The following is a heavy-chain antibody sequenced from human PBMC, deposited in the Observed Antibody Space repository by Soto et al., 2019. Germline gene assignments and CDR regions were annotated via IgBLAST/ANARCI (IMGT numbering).Heavy chain of an antibody. J-gene: IGHJ6*02. CDR1: GYTFSRYG. CDR3: AKNGQPPYCYDGMVV. D-gene: IGHD2-8*01. CDR2: VSGYNGDT. V-gene: IGHV1-18*01. Sequence: QGQLVQSGPEVKKPGASVKVSCKASGYTFSRYGISWVRQAPGQGLEWMGWVSGYNGDTKYAQKVQGRVTMTIDTSTYTAYMELRSLTSDDTAKYYCAKNGQPPYCYDGMVVWGQVTTVTVSS.